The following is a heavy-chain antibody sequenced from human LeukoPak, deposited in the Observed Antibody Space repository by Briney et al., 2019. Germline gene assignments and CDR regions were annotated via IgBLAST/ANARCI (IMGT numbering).Heavy chain of an antibody. CDR2: ISAYNGHT. D-gene: IGHD5-18*01. CDR3: ARLDMDTDYYYGMDV. CDR1: GYTFTRYG. Sequence: WASVKVSCKASGYTFTRYGINWVRQAPGQGLEWMGWISAYNGHTNYAQKLQGRVTMTTDTSTSTAYMDLRSLRSDDTAVYYCARLDMDTDYYYGMDVWGQGTTATVSS. J-gene: IGHJ6*02. V-gene: IGHV1-18*01.